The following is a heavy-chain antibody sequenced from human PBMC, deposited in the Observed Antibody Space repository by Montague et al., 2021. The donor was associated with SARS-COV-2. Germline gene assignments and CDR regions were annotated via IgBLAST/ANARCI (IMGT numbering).Heavy chain of an antibody. CDR1: GASIRSNTFF. CDR3: AGDQRQCDRNGPRVDY. V-gene: IGHV4-39*07. J-gene: IGHJ4*02. D-gene: IGHD6-25*01. CDR2: VYHSGKS. Sequence: SETLSLTCTVSGASIRSNTFFWTWIRQSPGKGLEWIVSVYHSGKSYFNLSLKSPVTISVDTSKSQFSLRLTSVTAADTAVYFCAGDQRQCDRNGPRVDYWGQGALVTVAS.